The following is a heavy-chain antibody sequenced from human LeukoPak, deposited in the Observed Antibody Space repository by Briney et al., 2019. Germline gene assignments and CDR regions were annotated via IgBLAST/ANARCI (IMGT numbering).Heavy chain of an antibody. CDR1: GSTFSASA. D-gene: IGHD2-8*01. CDR2: IRNKANGYET. Sequence: QPGGSLRLSCAASGSTFSASAMHWVRQASGKGLEWVGRIRNKANGYETAYAASVKGRFIISRDDSKNTAYLQMNSLKTEDTAVYYCTRLGYCTNGVCYFDYWGQGILVTVSS. J-gene: IGHJ4*02. CDR3: TRLGYCTNGVCYFDY. V-gene: IGHV3-73*01.